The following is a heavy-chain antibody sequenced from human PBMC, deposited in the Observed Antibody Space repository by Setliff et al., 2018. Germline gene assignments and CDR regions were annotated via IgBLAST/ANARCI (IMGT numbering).Heavy chain of an antibody. V-gene: IGHV1-2*02. CDR3: ARARDRPKFDD. CDR1: GYPFVGYF. Sequence: ASVKVSCKTSGYPFVGYFIYWMRQAPGQGLEWVGWIDPKSGRTKYAVKFQGRVTMTRDTSISTAYMELSRLRSDDTAVYYCARARDRPKFDDWGQGTLVTVSS. J-gene: IGHJ4*02. D-gene: IGHD3-22*01. CDR2: IDPKSGRT.